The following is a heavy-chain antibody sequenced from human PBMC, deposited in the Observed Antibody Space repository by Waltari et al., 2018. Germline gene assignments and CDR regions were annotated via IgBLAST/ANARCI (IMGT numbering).Heavy chain of an antibody. J-gene: IGHJ3*01. CDR2: SKQDGSET. CDR3: ARDMTVSQSDGFDL. Sequence: EVQLVESGGGLVQPGGSLRLSCAASGFIFSDFYMSWVRQAPGKGREWVAKSKQDGSETYYLDSVKGRFTISKDDVGNSLSLQMNNLRVEDTAVYYCARDMTVSQSDGFDLWGQGTMVTVS. V-gene: IGHV3-7*01. D-gene: IGHD4-4*01. CDR1: GFIFSDFY.